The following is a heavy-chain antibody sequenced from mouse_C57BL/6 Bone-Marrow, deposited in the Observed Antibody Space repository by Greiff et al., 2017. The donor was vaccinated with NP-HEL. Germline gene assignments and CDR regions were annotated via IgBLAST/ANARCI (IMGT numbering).Heavy chain of an antibody. CDR2: IRLKSDNYAT. CDR3: TGQDLLWLRRYYAMDY. V-gene: IGHV6-3*01. D-gene: IGHD2-2*01. J-gene: IGHJ4*01. CDR1: GFTFSNYW. Sequence: EVQGVESGGGLVQPGGSMKLSCVASGFTFSNYWMNWVRQSPEKGLEWVAQIRLKSDNYATHYAESVKGRFTISRDDSKSSVYLQMNNLRAEDTGIYYCTGQDLLWLRRYYAMDYWGQGTSVTVSS.